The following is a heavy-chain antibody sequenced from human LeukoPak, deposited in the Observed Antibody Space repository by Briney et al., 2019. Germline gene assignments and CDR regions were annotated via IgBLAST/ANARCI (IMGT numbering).Heavy chain of an antibody. J-gene: IGHJ6*03. CDR2: IWYDGSNK. D-gene: IGHD4-17*01. CDR1: GFTFSSYG. CDR3: AKGSGDPDYYYYYYMDV. V-gene: IGHV3-33*06. Sequence: GGSLRLSXAASGFTFSSYGMHWVRQAPGKGLEWVAVIWYDGSNKYYADSVKGRFTISRDNSKNTLYLQMNSLRAEDTAVYYCAKGSGDPDYYYYYYMDVWGKRTTVTVSS.